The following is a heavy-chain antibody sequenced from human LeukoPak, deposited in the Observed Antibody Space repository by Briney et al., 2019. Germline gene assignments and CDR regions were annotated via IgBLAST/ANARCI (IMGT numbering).Heavy chain of an antibody. D-gene: IGHD3-16*01. J-gene: IGHJ3*02. CDR2: IDDSGNT. V-gene: IGHV4-59*01. Sequence: SETLSLTCTVSGGSISSYYWSWSRQPPGKGLEWIGYIDDSGNTNYNPSLKSRVTISVDTSKNQFSLKLSSVTAADTAVYYCARERGDFRFVDIWGQGTMVIVSS. CDR3: ARERGDFRFVDI. CDR1: GGSISSYY.